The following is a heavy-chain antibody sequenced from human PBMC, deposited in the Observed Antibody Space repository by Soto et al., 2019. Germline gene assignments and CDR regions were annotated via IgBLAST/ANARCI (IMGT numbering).Heavy chain of an antibody. CDR3: ARDLGGDFWSGYYSQPNAFDI. D-gene: IGHD3-3*01. J-gene: IGHJ3*02. Sequence: ASVKVSCKASGYTFTSYGISWVRQAPGQGLEWMGWISAYNGNTNYAQKLQGRVTMTTDTSTNTANMELRSLRADDTAGYYCARDLGGDFWSGYYSQPNAFDIWGQGTMVTVSS. CDR2: ISAYNGNT. V-gene: IGHV1-18*04. CDR1: GYTFTSYG.